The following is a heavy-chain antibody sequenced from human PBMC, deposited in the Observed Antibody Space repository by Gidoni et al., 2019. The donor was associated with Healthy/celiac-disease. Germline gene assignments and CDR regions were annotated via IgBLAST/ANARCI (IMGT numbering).Heavy chain of an antibody. Sequence: QVQLVESGGGVVQPGRYLRLSCAASGFRFSSYGLHWVRQAPGKGLEGLSVISYDGSNKYYADSVKGRFTISRDNSKNTLYLQMNSLRAEYTAVYYCAKAPLSCSCGSCFGLSFDYWGQGTLVTVSS. CDR2: ISYDGSNK. J-gene: IGHJ4*02. D-gene: IGHD2-15*01. V-gene: IGHV3-30*18. CDR1: GFRFSSYG. CDR3: AKAPLSCSCGSCFGLSFDY.